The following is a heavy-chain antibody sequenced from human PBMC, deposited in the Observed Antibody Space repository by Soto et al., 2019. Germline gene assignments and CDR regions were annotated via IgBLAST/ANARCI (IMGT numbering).Heavy chain of an antibody. CDR3: ARSQGSSTSLEIYYYYYYGMDV. D-gene: IGHD2-2*01. CDR1: GGTFSSYA. J-gene: IGHJ6*02. Sequence: QVQLVQSGAEVKKPGSSVKVSGKASGGTFSSYAIGWCRQAPGQGLEWMGGIIPISDTTNYAQKFQGRVTITADESTSTAYMELSSLRSEDTAVYYCARSQGSSTSLEIYYYYYYGMDVWGQGTTVTVSS. CDR2: IIPISDTT. V-gene: IGHV1-69*01.